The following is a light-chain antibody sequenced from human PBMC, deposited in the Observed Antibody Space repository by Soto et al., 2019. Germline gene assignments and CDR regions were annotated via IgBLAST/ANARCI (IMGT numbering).Light chain of an antibody. CDR2: GAS. V-gene: IGKV3-20*01. CDR3: QQYGGSPMYA. CDR1: QSVTSHY. J-gene: IGKJ2*01. Sequence: EIVLTQSPGTLSLSPGERATLSCRSSQSVTSHYLAWYQQKPGQAPRLLIYGASTRATAIPDRFSGSGSGTDVTLTVSRLEPEDFAVYYCQQYGGSPMYAFGQGTKLEIK.